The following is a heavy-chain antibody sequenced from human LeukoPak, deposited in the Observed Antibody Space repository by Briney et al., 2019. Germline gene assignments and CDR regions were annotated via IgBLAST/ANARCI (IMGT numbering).Heavy chain of an antibody. D-gene: IGHD6-6*01. J-gene: IGHJ6*03. CDR3: AREIIGSSSPKGPDYYYYYYMDV. V-gene: IGHV4-59*01. Sequence: PSETLSLTCTVSGGSISSYYWSWIRQPPGKGLEWIGYIYYSGSTNYNPSLKSRVTISVDTSKNQFSLKLSSVTAADTAVYYCAREIIGSSSPKGPDYYYYYYMDVWGKGTTVTVSS. CDR2: IYYSGST. CDR1: GGSISSYY.